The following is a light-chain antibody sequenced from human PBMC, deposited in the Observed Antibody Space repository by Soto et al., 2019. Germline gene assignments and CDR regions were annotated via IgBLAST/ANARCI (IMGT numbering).Light chain of an antibody. Sequence: EIMMTQSPVTLSVSPGERATLSCRASQSVNSNLAWYQQKPGQAPRLLIYGASTRATGIPASFIGNGSGTEFTLTASSPQPEDFAVYYCQQYNNWPLTFGPGTKVDIK. J-gene: IGKJ3*01. CDR1: QSVNSN. V-gene: IGKV3-15*01. CDR2: GAS. CDR3: QQYNNWPLT.